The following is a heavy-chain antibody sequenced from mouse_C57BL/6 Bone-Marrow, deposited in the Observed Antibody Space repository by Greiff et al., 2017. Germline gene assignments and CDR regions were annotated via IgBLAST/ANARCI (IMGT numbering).Heavy chain of an antibody. V-gene: IGHV14-2*01. D-gene: IGHD1-1*01. CDR3: ASYGSGS. CDR2: IDSEVGET. CDR1: GFNIKDYY. J-gene: IGHJ2*01. Sequence: VQLQQFGAELVKPGVSVKLSCTASGFNIKDYYMHWVKQRTEQGLEWIGRIDSEVGETKYAPKFQGKVTISADTSSDAAYLQLSSLTTEDTAVYYCASYGSGSWGQGPTLAVSS.